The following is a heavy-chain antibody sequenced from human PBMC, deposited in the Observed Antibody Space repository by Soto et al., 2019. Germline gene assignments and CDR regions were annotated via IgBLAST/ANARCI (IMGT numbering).Heavy chain of an antibody. V-gene: IGHV4-30-4*01. Sequence: PSETLSLTCTVSGGSISSGDYYWRWIRQPPGKGLEWIGYIYYSGSTYYNPSLKSRVTISVDTSKNQFSLKLSSVTAADTAVYYCASTTVTVLKYDYWCQGTRVTVSS. CDR1: GGSISSGDYY. J-gene: IGHJ4*02. CDR3: ASTTVTVLKYDY. D-gene: IGHD4-17*01. CDR2: IYYSGST.